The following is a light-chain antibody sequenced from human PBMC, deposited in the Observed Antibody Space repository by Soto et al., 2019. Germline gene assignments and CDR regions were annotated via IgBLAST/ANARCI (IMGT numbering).Light chain of an antibody. J-gene: IGKJ5*01. CDR1: QSVSSH. CDR2: DAS. Sequence: EIVLTQSPATLSLSPGERATLSCRASQSVSSHLAWFQQRPGQAPRLLIYDASNGATGIPARFSGRGSGTDFTLTISSLEPEDFAVYYCQQRSSAITFGQGTRLEI. CDR3: QQRSSAIT. V-gene: IGKV3-11*01.